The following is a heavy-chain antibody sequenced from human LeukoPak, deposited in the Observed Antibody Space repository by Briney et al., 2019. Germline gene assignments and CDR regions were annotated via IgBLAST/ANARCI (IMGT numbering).Heavy chain of an antibody. V-gene: IGHV1-3*01. CDR1: GYTFTSYA. J-gene: IGHJ5*02. CDR2: INAGNGNT. CDR3: ARGSSSWYENWFDP. Sequence: ASVKVSCKASGYTFTSYAMHWVRQAPGQRLEWMGWINAGNGNTKYSQKFQGRVTITRDTSASTAYMELSSLRSGDTAVYYCARGSSSWYENWFDPWGQGTLVTVSS. D-gene: IGHD6-13*01.